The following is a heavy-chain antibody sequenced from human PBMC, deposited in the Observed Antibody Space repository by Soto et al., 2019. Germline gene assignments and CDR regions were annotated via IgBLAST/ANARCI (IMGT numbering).Heavy chain of an antibody. CDR2: ISYDGSNQ. CDR3: AKDQASGQGSFDS. J-gene: IGHJ4*02. CDR1: GFTFNIYG. Sequence: GGSLRLSCAASGFTFNIYGMHWVRQAPDKGLEWVALISYDGSNQYYADSVKGRFTISRDNSKNTLFLQTNSLRADDTAVYYCAKDQASGQGSFDSWGQGTLVTASS. V-gene: IGHV3-30*18.